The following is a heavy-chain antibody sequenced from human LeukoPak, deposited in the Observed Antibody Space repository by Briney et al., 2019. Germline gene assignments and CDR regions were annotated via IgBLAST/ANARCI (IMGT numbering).Heavy chain of an antibody. CDR3: ARDRVNWNDVGGLFDY. CDR2: VSHDGITQ. J-gene: IGHJ4*02. D-gene: IGHD1-1*01. Sequence: GGSLRLSCAASGFTFSNYGMHWVRQAPGKGLEWVAVVSHDGITQFYADSVKGQFTISRDNSKNTLYLQMNSLSAEDTAVYYCARDRVNWNDVGGLFDYWGQGTLVTVSS. CDR1: GFTFSNYG. V-gene: IGHV3-30*03.